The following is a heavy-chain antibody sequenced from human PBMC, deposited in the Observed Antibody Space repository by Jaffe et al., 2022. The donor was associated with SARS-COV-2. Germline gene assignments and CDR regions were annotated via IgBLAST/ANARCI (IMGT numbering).Heavy chain of an antibody. Sequence: QVQLVESGGGVVQPGRSLRLSCAASGFTFSSYAMHWVRQAPGKGLEWVAVISYDGSNKYYADSVKGRFTISRDNSKNTLYLQMNSLRAEDTAVYYCARSRDYYYYYMDVWGKGTTVTVSS. CDR1: GFTFSSYA. D-gene: IGHD3-10*01. V-gene: IGHV3-30*04. CDR3: ARSRDYYYYYMDV. CDR2: ISYDGSNK. J-gene: IGHJ6*03.